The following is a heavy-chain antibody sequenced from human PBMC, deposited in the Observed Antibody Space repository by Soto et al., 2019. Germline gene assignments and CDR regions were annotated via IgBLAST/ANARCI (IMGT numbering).Heavy chain of an antibody. J-gene: IGHJ5*02. CDR1: GFTFSSYW. CDR3: ARDYPSNDDFWSGSHPRHKYKWLDP. CDR2: IKQDGSEK. Sequence: GGSLRLSCAASGFTFSSYWMSWVRQAPGKGLEWVANIKQDGSEKYYVDSVKGRFTISRDNAKNSLYLQMNSLRAEETAVYYCARDYPSNDDFWSGSHPRHKYKWLDPWGQGTLVTV. V-gene: IGHV3-7*01. D-gene: IGHD3-3*01.